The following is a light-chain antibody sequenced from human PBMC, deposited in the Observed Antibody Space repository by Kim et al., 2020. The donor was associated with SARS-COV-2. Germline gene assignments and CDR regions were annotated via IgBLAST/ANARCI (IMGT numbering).Light chain of an antibody. CDR2: TDD. J-gene: IGLJ3*02. CDR3: ATWDDNLDVWM. CDR1: SSNIGRNT. Sequence: GQRVTISCSGRSSNIGRNTVNWYQQFPGTAPQLLIDTDDRRPSGVSDRVSCSKSGTSASLAIRALRSEDEADYYCATWDDNLDVWMFGGGTQLTVL. V-gene: IGLV1-44*01.